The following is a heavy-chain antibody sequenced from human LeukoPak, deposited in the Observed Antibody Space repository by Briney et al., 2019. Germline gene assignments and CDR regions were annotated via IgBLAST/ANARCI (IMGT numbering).Heavy chain of an antibody. CDR2: VSATSKTI. D-gene: IGHD4-17*01. CDR1: GFTFNDYY. CDR3: ARIRGTVTTP. V-gene: IGHV3-11*04. Sequence: NPGGSLRLSCAASGFTFNDYYMTWIRQAPGKGLEWIAYVSATSKTIYYAESVKGRFSISRDNAKNSVFLQMNSLRAEDTAVYYCARIRGTVTTPWGQGTLVTVSS. J-gene: IGHJ5*02.